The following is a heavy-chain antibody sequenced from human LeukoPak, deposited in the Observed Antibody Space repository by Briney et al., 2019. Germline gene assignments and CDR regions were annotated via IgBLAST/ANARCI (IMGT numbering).Heavy chain of an antibody. V-gene: IGHV3-7*03. D-gene: IGHD2-21*01. J-gene: IGHJ3*02. Sequence: GGSLRLSCAASGFTFSSYWMHWVRQAPGKGLEWVANIKQDGSEKYYVDSAKGRFSISRDNARNSLHLQMNSLRAEDTAVYYCARDCGILRIDCSDALDIWGQGTMVTVSS. CDR3: ARDCGILRIDCSDALDI. CDR1: GFTFSSYW. CDR2: IKQDGSEK.